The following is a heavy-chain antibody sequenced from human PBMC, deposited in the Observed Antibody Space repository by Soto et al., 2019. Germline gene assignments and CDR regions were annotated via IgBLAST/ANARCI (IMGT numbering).Heavy chain of an antibody. V-gene: IGHV1-69*06. CDR2: IIPIFGTA. Sequence: QVQLVQSGAEVKKPGSSVKVSCTASGGTFSSYAISWVRQAPGQGLEWMGGIIPIFGTANYAQKFQGRVTITADKSTSTAYMELSSLRSEDTAVYYCARWAVVVPAALGGAFDIWGQGTMVTVSS. J-gene: IGHJ3*02. CDR1: GGTFSSYA. D-gene: IGHD2-2*01. CDR3: ARWAVVVPAALGGAFDI.